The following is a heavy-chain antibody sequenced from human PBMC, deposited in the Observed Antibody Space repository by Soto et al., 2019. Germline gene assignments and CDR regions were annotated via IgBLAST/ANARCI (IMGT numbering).Heavy chain of an antibody. J-gene: IGHJ4*02. D-gene: IGHD1-20*01. CDR3: ATSQKGYNWNYFDH. CDR1: GASISGSYYY. V-gene: IGHV4-39*01. CDR2: VFYTGFT. Sequence: SETLSLTCAVSGASISGSYYYWAWLRQSPGKGPGWIGSVFYTGFTSYNPSFESRVSVSVDTSKSQFSLKLSAVTAADTAVYYCATSQKGYNWNYFDHWGQGALVTVSS.